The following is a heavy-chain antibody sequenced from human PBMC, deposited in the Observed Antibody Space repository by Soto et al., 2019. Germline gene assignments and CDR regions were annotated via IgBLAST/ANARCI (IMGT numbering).Heavy chain of an antibody. J-gene: IGHJ1*01. CDR2: IFYSGST. CDR1: GGSISSSSYY. Sequence: QLQLQESGPGLVKPSETLSLTCTVSGGSISSSSYYWGWIRQPPGKGLEWIGSIFYSGSTYYNPSLKSRVTHSVVTSKNQFSLKLSSVTAADTAVYYCARNIYCSGGSCYPGPEYFQHWGQGTLVTVSS. CDR3: ARNIYCSGGSCYPGPEYFQH. V-gene: IGHV4-39*01. D-gene: IGHD2-15*01.